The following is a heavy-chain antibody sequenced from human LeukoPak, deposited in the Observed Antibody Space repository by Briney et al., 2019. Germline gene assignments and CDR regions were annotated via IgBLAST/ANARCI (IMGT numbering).Heavy chain of an antibody. D-gene: IGHD2-8*01. CDR1: GYIFTSYW. V-gene: IGHV5-51*01. CDR2: MYPGDSDT. J-gene: IGHJ4*02. CDR3: ARRDPGLYFFDH. Sequence: GESLKISCQGSGYIFTSYWIGWVRQKPGKGLEWMGIMYPGDSDTAYSPSFQGQVTMSVDKSLNTAYLQWSSLKASDTAIYYCARRDPGLYFFDHWGQGTLVTVSS.